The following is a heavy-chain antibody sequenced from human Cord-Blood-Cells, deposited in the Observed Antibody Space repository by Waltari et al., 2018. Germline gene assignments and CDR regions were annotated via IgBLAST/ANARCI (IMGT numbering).Heavy chain of an antibody. D-gene: IGHD4-4*01. CDR3: ARGGDYSNAFDI. J-gene: IGHJ3*02. CDR1: GLPLSSSC. Sequence: EVQLVESGGGLVQPGGHLRLSCAASGLPLSSSCLHWIRQAPGKGLVWVSRINSDGSSTSYADSVKGRFTISRDNAKNTLYLQMNSLRAEDTAVYYCARGGDYSNAFDIWGQGTMVTVSS. CDR2: INSDGSST. V-gene: IGHV3-74*01.